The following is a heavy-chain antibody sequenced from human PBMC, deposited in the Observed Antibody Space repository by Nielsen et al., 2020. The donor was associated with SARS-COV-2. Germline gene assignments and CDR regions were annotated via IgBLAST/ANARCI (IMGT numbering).Heavy chain of an antibody. V-gene: IGHV3-21*01. Sequence: GGSLRLSCAASGFNFSRYSMVWVRQAPGKGLEWVSSITSSSSNIHYADSMKGRFTISRDNAKNSLFLQMNSLRAEDTAVYYCGMTTDFYYYGMDVWGQGTAVTVSS. CDR2: ITSSSSNI. D-gene: IGHD1-1*01. CDR3: GMTTDFYYYGMDV. J-gene: IGHJ6*02. CDR1: GFNFSRYS.